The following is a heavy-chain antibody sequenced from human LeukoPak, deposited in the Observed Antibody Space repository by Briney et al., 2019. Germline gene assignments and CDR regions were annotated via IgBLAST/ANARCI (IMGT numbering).Heavy chain of an antibody. CDR1: GFTVSHNY. D-gene: IGHD2/OR15-2a*01. CDR3: ARGPPAETLFDF. Sequence: PGGSLRLSCTASGFTVSHNYMHWVRQAPGKGLEWVSVIHSGGSSYHADSVKGRFTISRDNSKNTVFLQLNSLRAEDTAVYYCARGPPAETLFDFGGQGPRVTVSS. J-gene: IGHJ4*02. V-gene: IGHV3-53*01. CDR2: IHSGGSS.